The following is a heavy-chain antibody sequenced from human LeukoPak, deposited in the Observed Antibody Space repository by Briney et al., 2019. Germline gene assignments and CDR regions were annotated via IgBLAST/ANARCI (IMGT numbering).Heavy chain of an antibody. CDR2: IRVKDDNYAT. Sequence: PGGSLRLSCAASGFRFSASAMHWVRQASGKGLECVGRIRVKDDNYATSYGASVKGRFTISRDDSKNTAYLQMNSLKTEDTAVYYCTSGDYNDYWGQGTLVTVSS. CDR1: GFRFSASA. CDR3: TSGDYNDY. J-gene: IGHJ4*02. V-gene: IGHV3-73*01. D-gene: IGHD4-17*01.